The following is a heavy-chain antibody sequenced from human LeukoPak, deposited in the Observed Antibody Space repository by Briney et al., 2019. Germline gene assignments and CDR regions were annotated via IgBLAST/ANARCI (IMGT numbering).Heavy chain of an antibody. CDR1: GGSISNYY. Sequence: SSETLSLTGTVSGGSISNYYWSWIRQPPGKGLEWIGYIYYSGSTNYNPSLKSRVTISVDTSKNQFSLKLSSVTAADTAVYYCARVAAKTVDYWGQGTLVTVSS. D-gene: IGHD2-15*01. J-gene: IGHJ4*02. CDR3: ARVAAKTVDY. CDR2: IYYSGST. V-gene: IGHV4-59*12.